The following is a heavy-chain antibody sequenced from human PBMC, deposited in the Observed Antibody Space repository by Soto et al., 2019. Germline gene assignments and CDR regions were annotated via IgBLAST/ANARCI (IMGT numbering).Heavy chain of an antibody. D-gene: IGHD5-18*01. J-gene: IGHJ4*02. CDR1: GFTFRSYA. Sequence: EVQLLASGGDLVQPGGSLRLSCAASGFTFRSYAMTWVRQAPGKGLEWVSSITGSGGSTFYADSVKGRFTVSRDNSKNTLYLQMNSLRAEDTAAYYCAKASGIQLWLLRYWGQGTLVTVSS. CDR2: ITGSGGST. V-gene: IGHV3-23*01. CDR3: AKASGIQLWLLRY.